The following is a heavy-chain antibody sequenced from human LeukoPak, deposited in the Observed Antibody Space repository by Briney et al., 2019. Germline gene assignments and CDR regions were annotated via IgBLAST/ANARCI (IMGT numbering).Heavy chain of an antibody. D-gene: IGHD1-26*01. CDR1: GGSISSSSYY. Sequence: SETLSLTCTVSGGSISSSSYYWGWLRQPPGKGLEWIGSIYYSGSTNYNPSLKSRVTISVDTSKNQFFLKLSSVTAADTAVYYCARRASGSYGWAFDIWGQGTMVTVSS. J-gene: IGHJ3*02. CDR2: IYYSGST. CDR3: ARRASGSYGWAFDI. V-gene: IGHV4-39*07.